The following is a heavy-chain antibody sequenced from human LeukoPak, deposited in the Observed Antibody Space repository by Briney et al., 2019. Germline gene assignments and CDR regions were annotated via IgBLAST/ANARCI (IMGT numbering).Heavy chain of an antibody. V-gene: IGHV3-23*01. CDR2: ISGSGGST. J-gene: IGHJ4*02. Sequence: GGSLRLSCAASGFTFSSYAMSWVRQAPGEGLEWVSAISGSGGSTYYADSVKGRFTISRDNSKNTLYLQMNSLRAEDTAVYYCAKDHGDYSSGWGYFDYWGQGTLVTVSS. D-gene: IGHD6-19*01. CDR3: AKDHGDYSSGWGYFDY. CDR1: GFTFSSYA.